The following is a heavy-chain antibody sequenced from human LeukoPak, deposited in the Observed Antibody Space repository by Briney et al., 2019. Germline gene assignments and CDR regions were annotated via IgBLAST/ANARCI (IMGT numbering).Heavy chain of an antibody. CDR1: GYSFTNYW. V-gene: IGHV5-51*01. Sequence: GESLKISCKGSGYSFTNYWIGWVRQMPGKGLEWMGIIYPGDSDTRYRPSFQGQVTISADKSISTAYLQWSSLKASDTAMYYCARLDGRYCSSTSCYYFDYWVQGTLVTVSS. CDR3: ARLDGRYCSSTSCYYFDY. D-gene: IGHD2-2*01. J-gene: IGHJ4*02. CDR2: IYPGDSDT.